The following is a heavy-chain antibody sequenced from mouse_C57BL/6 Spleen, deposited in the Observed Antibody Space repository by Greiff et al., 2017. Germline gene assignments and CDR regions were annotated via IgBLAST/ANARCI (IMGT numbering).Heavy chain of an antibody. V-gene: IGHV1-4*01. Sequence: QVQLKESGAELARPGASVKMSCKASGYTFTSYTMHWVKQRPGQGLEWIGYINPSSGYTKYNQKFKDKATLTADKSSSTAYMQLSSLTSEDSAVYYCARDGYPSWGQGTTLTVSS. D-gene: IGHD2-3*01. CDR2: INPSSGYT. J-gene: IGHJ2*01. CDR1: GYTFTSYT. CDR3: ARDGYPS.